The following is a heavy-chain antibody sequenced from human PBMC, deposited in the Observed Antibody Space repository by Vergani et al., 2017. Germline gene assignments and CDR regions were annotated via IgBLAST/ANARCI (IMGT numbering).Heavy chain of an antibody. V-gene: IGHV4-39*01. CDR2: IYHSGGA. D-gene: IGHD3-9*01. CDR3: ARTESFILRYFHWAL. J-gene: IGHJ4*02. Sequence: QLHLQESGPGLVKPSETLSLTCTVSGGSITSSSYYWGWIRQPPGKGLECIGNIYHSGGAYYNPSLKCRVTISVDTSKNQFSLEVTSVTAADTAIYFCARTESFILRYFHWALWGQGTLVTVSS. CDR1: GGSITSSSYY.